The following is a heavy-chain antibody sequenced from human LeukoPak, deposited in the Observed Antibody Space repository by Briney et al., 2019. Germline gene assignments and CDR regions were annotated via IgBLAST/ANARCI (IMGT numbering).Heavy chain of an antibody. Sequence: GGSLRLSCVVSGFTVSNSYMSWVRQAPGKGLEWVSVIYSGGGTYYADSVKGRFTISRDNSKDTLFLQMNSLRAEDTAVYYCARVEIVGPTEFDYWGQRTLVTVSS. J-gene: IGHJ4*02. CDR2: IYSGGGT. D-gene: IGHD1-26*01. CDR1: GFTVSNSY. CDR3: ARVEIVGPTEFDY. V-gene: IGHV3-66*01.